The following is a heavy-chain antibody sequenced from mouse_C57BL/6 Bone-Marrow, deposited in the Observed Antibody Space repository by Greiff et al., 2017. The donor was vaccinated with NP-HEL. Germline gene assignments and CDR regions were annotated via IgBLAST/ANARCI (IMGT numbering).Heavy chain of an antibody. CDR1: GYSITSGYY. CDR2: ISYDGSN. V-gene: IGHV3-6*01. J-gene: IGHJ2*01. Sequence: EVKLVESGPGLVKPSQSLSLTCSVTGYSITSGYYWNWIRQFPGNKLEWMGYISYDGSNNYNPSLKNRISITRDTSKNQFFLKLNSVTTEDTATYYCARHYFDYWGQGTTLTVSS. CDR3: ARHYFDY.